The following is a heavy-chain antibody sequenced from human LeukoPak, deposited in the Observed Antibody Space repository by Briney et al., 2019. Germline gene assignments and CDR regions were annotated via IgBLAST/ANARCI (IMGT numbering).Heavy chain of an antibody. J-gene: IGHJ6*02. CDR2: IIPIFGTA. CDR3: ARSDPPYYYYGMDV. Sequence: GASVKVSCKASGGTFSSYAISWVRQAPGQGLEWMGGIIPIFGTANYAQKFQGRVTITADESTSTVYMELSSLRSEDTAVYYCARSDPPYYYYGMDVWGQGTTVTVSS. CDR1: GGTFSSYA. V-gene: IGHV1-69*13.